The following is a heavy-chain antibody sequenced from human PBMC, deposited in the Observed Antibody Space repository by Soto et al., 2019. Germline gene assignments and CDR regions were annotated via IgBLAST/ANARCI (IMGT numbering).Heavy chain of an antibody. CDR1: GGTFSSYA. Sequence: QVQLVQSGAEVKKPGSSVKVSCKASGGTFSSYAISWVRQAPGQGLEWMGGIIPIFGTANYAQKFQGRVTITADKSTSTAYMELSSLRSEDTAVYYCAQWGGSSTSCYYGYYYGMDVWGQGTTVTVSS. J-gene: IGHJ6*02. CDR3: AQWGGSSTSCYYGYYYGMDV. V-gene: IGHV1-69*06. CDR2: IIPIFGTA. D-gene: IGHD2-2*01.